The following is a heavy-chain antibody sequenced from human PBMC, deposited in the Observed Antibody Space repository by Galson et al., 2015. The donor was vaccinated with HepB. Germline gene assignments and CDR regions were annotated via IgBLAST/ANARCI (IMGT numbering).Heavy chain of an antibody. D-gene: IGHD3-10*01. Sequence: SVKVSCKASGGTFSSYTISWVRQAPGQGLEWMGRIIPILGIANYAQKFQGRVTITADKSTSTTYMELSSLRSEDTAVYYCARDQRGESNNYYYYYGMDVWGQGTTVTVSS. CDR3: ARDQRGESNNYYYYYGMDV. CDR1: GGTFSSYT. V-gene: IGHV1-69*04. J-gene: IGHJ6*02. CDR2: IIPILGIA.